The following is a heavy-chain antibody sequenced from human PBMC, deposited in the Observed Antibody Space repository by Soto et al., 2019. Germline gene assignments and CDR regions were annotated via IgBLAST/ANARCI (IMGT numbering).Heavy chain of an antibody. CDR1: GVTFKNYA. CDR3: ARGGKHIVVVTTNLDAFDI. J-gene: IGHJ3*02. D-gene: IGHD2-21*02. Sequence: QVQLVESGGGVVQPGRSLRLSCAASGVTFKNYAVHWVRQAPGKGLEWVAVISYDGSNKYYADSVKGRFTISRDDSKNTFLQMNSLRPEDTAVYYCARGGKHIVVVTTNLDAFDIWGQGTMVTVSS. V-gene: IGHV3-30-3*01. CDR2: ISYDGSNK.